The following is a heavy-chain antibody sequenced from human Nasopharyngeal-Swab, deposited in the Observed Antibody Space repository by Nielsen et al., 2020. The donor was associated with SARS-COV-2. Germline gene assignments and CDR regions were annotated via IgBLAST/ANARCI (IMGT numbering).Heavy chain of an antibody. Sequence: GESPKISCAASGFTFSSYSMNWVRQAPGKGLEWVSSISSSSSYIYYADSVKGRFTISRDNAKNSLYLQMNSLRAEDTAVYYCARVRQQLQHGMDVWGQGTTVTVSS. CDR1: GFTFSSYS. J-gene: IGHJ6*02. V-gene: IGHV3-21*01. CDR3: ARVRQQLQHGMDV. CDR2: ISSSSSYI. D-gene: IGHD6-13*01.